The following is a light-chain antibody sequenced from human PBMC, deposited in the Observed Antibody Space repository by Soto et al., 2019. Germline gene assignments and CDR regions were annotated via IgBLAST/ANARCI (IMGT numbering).Light chain of an antibody. Sequence: EIVLTQSPATLSLSPGERATLSCRASQSVSSYLAWYQQKPGQAPRLLIYDASNRVTGIPARFSGSGSGTDFTLTISSLEPEDFAVYSCLQRSNWQYTFGQGTKVELK. CDR3: LQRSNWQYT. CDR2: DAS. CDR1: QSVSSY. J-gene: IGKJ2*01. V-gene: IGKV3-11*01.